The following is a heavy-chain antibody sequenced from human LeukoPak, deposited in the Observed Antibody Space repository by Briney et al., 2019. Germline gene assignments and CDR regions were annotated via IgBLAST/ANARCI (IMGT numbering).Heavy chain of an antibody. CDR2: ISGSGGRT. Sequence: GGSLRLSCATSGFTFSTYAMSWVRQAPGKGLEWVSAISGSGGRTYYADSLKGRFTISRDNSKNTLYLQMNSLRAEDTAVYYCAKDMDSSGYSDAFDIWGQGTMVTVSS. CDR3: AKDMDSSGYSDAFDI. V-gene: IGHV3-23*01. D-gene: IGHD3-22*01. J-gene: IGHJ3*02. CDR1: GFTFSTYA.